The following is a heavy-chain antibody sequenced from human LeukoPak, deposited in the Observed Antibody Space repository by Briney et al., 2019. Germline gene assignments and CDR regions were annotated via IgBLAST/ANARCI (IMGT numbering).Heavy chain of an antibody. CDR3: ATHLAYGSGSYTPYYFEY. CDR1: GFTINSNA. Sequence: PGGSLRLSCTASGFTINSNAMSWVRQAPGQGLEWVSAGSGSSGDTSYADAVKCRFTISKDNSKNTLYLHMNNLRAEATAEYSCATHLAYGSGSYTPYYFEYWGQGTLVTVSS. V-gene: IGHV3-23*01. J-gene: IGHJ4*02. D-gene: IGHD3-10*01. CDR2: GSGSSGDT.